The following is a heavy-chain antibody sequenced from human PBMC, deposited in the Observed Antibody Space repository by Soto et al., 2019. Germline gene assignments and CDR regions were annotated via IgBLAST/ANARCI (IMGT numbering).Heavy chain of an antibody. Sequence: QVQLQQWGAGLLKPSETLSLTCAVYGGSFSGYYWSWIRQPPGKGLEWIGEINHSGSTNYNPSLKSRXXIXVXXSKNQFSLKLSSVTAADTAVYYCARAYPRRCWFDPWGQGTLVTVSS. D-gene: IGHD2-21*01. CDR2: INHSGST. J-gene: IGHJ5*02. CDR3: ARAYPRRCWFDP. CDR1: GGSFSGYY. V-gene: IGHV4-34*01.